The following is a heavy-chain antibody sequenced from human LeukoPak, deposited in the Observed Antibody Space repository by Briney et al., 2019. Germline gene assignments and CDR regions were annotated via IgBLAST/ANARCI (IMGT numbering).Heavy chain of an antibody. D-gene: IGHD5-24*01. Sequence: SETLSGNCAVYDGSVSGYYWSWIRQPPGKGLEWIGEINHSGSTNYNPSLKSRVTISVDTSKNQCSLKLSSVTAADTAVYYCARGRSRRDGLLYWGQGTLVTVSS. CDR3: ARGRSRRDGLLY. CDR2: INHSGST. V-gene: IGHV4-34*01. CDR1: DGSVSGYY. J-gene: IGHJ4*02.